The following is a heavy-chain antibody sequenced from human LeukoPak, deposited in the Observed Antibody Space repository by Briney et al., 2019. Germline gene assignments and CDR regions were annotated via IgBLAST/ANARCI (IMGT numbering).Heavy chain of an antibody. V-gene: IGHV4-61*02. CDR1: GGSISSGSYY. D-gene: IGHD3-10*01. J-gene: IGHJ5*02. CDR3: AREALWFGEGDDP. Sequence: PSQTLSLTCTVSGGSISSGSYYWSWIRQPAGKGLEWIGCIYTSGSTNYNPSLKSRVTISVDTSKNQFSLKLSSVTAADTAVYYCAREALWFGEGDDPWGQGTLVTVSS. CDR2: IYTSGST.